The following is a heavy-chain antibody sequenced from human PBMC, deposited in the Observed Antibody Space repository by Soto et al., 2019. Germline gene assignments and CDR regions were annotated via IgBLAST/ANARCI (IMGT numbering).Heavy chain of an antibody. CDR3: ATPWLGSDDNQGAFDV. V-gene: IGHV3-7*01. J-gene: IGHJ3*01. Sequence: EVQLVESGGGLVPPGGSLRLSCAASGFTCSGYWMSWVRQAPGEGLEWVANIKQDGSAKHYVDSVEGRFTVSRDNARNLLYLQMNGLRVEDSAMYYCATPWLGSDDNQGAFDVWGQGTVVIVSS. CDR2: IKQDGSAK. D-gene: IGHD3-9*01. CDR1: GFTCSGYW.